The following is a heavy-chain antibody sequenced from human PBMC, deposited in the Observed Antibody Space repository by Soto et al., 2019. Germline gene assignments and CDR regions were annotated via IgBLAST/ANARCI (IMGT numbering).Heavy chain of an antibody. V-gene: IGHV3-48*01. J-gene: IGHJ3*02. D-gene: IGHD3-3*01. Sequence: PGGSLRHSCVASGFSLSDYAVNWVRQAPGKGLEWVSFISSDSRTIYYADSVEGRFTISRDNSKNTLYLQMNSLRAEDTAVYYCAKGGGFITKFGVVINQAFDIWGQGTMVLVSS. CDR3: AKGGGFITKFGVVINQAFDI. CDR2: ISSDSRTI. CDR1: GFSLSDYA.